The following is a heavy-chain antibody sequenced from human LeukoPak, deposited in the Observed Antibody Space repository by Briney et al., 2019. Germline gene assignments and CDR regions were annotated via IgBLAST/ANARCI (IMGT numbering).Heavy chain of an antibody. CDR2: IYTSGST. CDR3: ARVGSSGWYERGYYYYMDV. V-gene: IGHV4-61*02. J-gene: IGHJ6*03. D-gene: IGHD6-19*01. CDR1: GGSISSGSYY. Sequence: PSETLSLTCTVSGGSISSGSYYWSWIRQPAGKGLEWIGRIYTSGSTNYNPSLKSRVTISVDTSKNQFSLKLSSVTAADTAVYYCARVGSSGWYERGYYYYMDVWGKGTTVTVSS.